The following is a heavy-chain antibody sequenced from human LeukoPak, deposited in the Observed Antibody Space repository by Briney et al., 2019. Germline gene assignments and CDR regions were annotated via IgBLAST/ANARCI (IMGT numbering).Heavy chain of an antibody. Sequence: GESLKISCKGSGYSFTNYWIGWVRQTPGKGLEWMGIIYPDDSDTRYSPSFQGQVTISADKSISTAYLQWSSLKASDTAMYYCARCRRWRINDAFDIWGQGTMVTVS. V-gene: IGHV5-51*01. CDR1: GYSFTNYW. CDR2: IYPDDSDT. D-gene: IGHD5-24*01. CDR3: ARCRRWRINDAFDI. J-gene: IGHJ3*02.